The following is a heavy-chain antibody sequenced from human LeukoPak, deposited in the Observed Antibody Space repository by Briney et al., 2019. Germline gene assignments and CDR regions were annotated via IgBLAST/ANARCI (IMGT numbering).Heavy chain of an antibody. CDR1: GGSMSSYY. V-gene: IGHV4-59*01. CDR2: VYYSGTT. J-gene: IGHJ5*02. CDR3: ARGGIQLWSNNWVDP. D-gene: IGHD5-18*01. Sequence: SETLSLTCTVSGGSMSSYYWSWIRQPPGKGLELIGYVYYSGTTNYNPSLRSRVTISVDTSKNQFSLKLSSVTAADTAVYYCARGGIQLWSNNWVDPWGQGILVTVSS.